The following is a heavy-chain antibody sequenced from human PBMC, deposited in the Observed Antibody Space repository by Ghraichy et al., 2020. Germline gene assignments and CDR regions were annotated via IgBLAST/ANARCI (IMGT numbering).Heavy chain of an antibody. J-gene: IGHJ5*02. V-gene: IGHV1-2*02. CDR3: SRANQYNWFDP. CDR2: INPNSGGT. Sequence: ASVKVSCKASGYTFTAYYMHWVRQAPGQGLEWMGWINPNSGGTNYVQKFQGRVTMTRDTSISTAYMELSRLRADDTAVYYCSRANQYNWFDPWCQGTPVTVSS. D-gene: IGHD4-11*01. CDR1: GYTFTAYY.